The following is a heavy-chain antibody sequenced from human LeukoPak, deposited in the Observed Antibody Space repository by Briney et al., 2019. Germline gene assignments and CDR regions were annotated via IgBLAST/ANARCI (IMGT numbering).Heavy chain of an antibody. V-gene: IGHV3-15*01. Sequence: TGGSLRLSCAASGFTFSNAWMSWVRQAPGKGLEWVGRIKSKTDGGTTDYAAPVKGRFTISRDDSKNTLYLQMDRLKTEDTAVYYCTTGRRPGYSPPYWGQGTLVTVSS. CDR2: IKSKTDGGTT. CDR1: GFTFSNAW. CDR3: TTGRRPGYSPPY. D-gene: IGHD3-9*01. J-gene: IGHJ4*02.